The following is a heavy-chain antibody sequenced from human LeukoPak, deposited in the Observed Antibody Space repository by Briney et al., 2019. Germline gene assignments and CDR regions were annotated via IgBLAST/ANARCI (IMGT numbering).Heavy chain of an antibody. D-gene: IGHD3-16*02. Sequence: SVKVSCKASGGTFSSYAISWVRQAPGQGLEWMGGIIPIFGTANYAQKFQGRVTITADESTSTAYMELSSLRSEDTAVYYCARDVSYHYSFDYWGQGTLVTVSS. CDR3: ARDVSYHYSFDY. V-gene: IGHV1-69*01. CDR2: IIPIFGTA. J-gene: IGHJ4*02. CDR1: GGTFSSYA.